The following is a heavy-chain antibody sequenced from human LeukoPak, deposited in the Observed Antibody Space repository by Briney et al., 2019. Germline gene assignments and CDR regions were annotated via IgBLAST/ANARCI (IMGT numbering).Heavy chain of an antibody. CDR2: ISGSGGST. CDR3: AKGPYYYDSSGYRGQNAFDI. Sequence: GGSLRLSCAASGFTFSSYSMNWVRQAPGKGLGWVSAISGSGGSTYYADSVKGRFTISRDNSKNTLYLQMNSLRAEDTAVYYCAKGPYYYDSSGYRGQNAFDIWGQGTMVTVSS. V-gene: IGHV3-23*01. D-gene: IGHD3-22*01. CDR1: GFTFSSYS. J-gene: IGHJ3*02.